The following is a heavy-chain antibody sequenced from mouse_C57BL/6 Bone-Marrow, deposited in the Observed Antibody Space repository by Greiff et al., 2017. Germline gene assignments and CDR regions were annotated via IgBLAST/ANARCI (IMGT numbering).Heavy chain of an antibody. CDR3: ASERFITTVVARYFDV. D-gene: IGHD1-1*01. CDR1: GYSFTGYF. Sequence: VQLQQSGPELVKPGDSVKISCKASGYSFTGYFMNWVMQSHGKSLEWIGRINPYNGDTFYNQKFKGKATLTVYKSSSTAHMELRSLTSEDSAVYYCASERFITTVVARYFDVWGTGTTVTVSS. CDR2: INPYNGDT. V-gene: IGHV1-20*01. J-gene: IGHJ1*03.